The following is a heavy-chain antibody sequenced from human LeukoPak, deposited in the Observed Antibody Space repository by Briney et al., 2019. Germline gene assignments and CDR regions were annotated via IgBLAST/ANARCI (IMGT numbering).Heavy chain of an antibody. D-gene: IGHD5-12*01. J-gene: IGHJ4*02. Sequence: GGSLRLSCAASGFTFSSYAMSWVRKAPGKGLEWVSAISGSGGSTYYADSVKGRFTISRDNSKNTLYLQMNSLRAEDTAVYYCAKLSGYDDYFDYWGQGTLVTVSS. CDR2: ISGSGGST. CDR1: GFTFSSYA. V-gene: IGHV3-23*01. CDR3: AKLSGYDDYFDY.